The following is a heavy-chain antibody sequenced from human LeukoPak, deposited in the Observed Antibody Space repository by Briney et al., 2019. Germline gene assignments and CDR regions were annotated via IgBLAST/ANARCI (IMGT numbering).Heavy chain of an antibody. CDR1: GFTFSTYA. CDR2: IWYDGSNK. J-gene: IGHJ4*02. CDR3: FRSPGDY. Sequence: GRSLRLSCAASGFTFSTYAMHWVRQAPGKGLEWVALIWYDGSNKYYADSVKGRFTTSRDNAKNTLYLQMNSLRAEDTAVYYCFRSPGDYWGQGALVTVSS. V-gene: IGHV3-33*03.